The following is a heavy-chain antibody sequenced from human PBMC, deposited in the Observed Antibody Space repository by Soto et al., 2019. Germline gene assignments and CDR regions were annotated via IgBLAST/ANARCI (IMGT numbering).Heavy chain of an antibody. D-gene: IGHD3-22*01. J-gene: IGHJ5*02. Sequence: ASVKVSCKASGGTFSSYAISWVRQAPGQGLEWMGGIIPIFGTANYAQKFQGRVTITADEPTSTAYMELSSLRSEDTAVYYCARGRYYDSSGYYYGNWFDPWGQGTQVTVSS. V-gene: IGHV1-69*13. CDR3: ARGRYYDSSGYYYGNWFDP. CDR2: IIPIFGTA. CDR1: GGTFSSYA.